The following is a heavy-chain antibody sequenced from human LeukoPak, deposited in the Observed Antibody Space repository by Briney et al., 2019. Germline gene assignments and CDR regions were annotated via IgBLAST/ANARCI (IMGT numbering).Heavy chain of an antibody. CDR3: ARHGSDWTFDY. D-gene: IGHD6-19*01. Sequence: PSETLSLTCTVSGGSFSSYYWSWIRQSPGKGLEWIGYIDYSGSTIYNPSLKRQFTISVDTSKNQFSLNLSSVTAADTAVYYCARHGSDWTFDYWGQGALVTVSS. CDR2: IDYSGST. V-gene: IGHV4-59*08. J-gene: IGHJ4*02. CDR1: GGSFSSYY.